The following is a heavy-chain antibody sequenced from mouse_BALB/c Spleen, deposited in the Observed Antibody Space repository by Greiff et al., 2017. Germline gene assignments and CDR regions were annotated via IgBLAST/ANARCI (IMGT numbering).Heavy chain of an antibody. CDR2: IYPGDGDT. J-gene: IGHJ4*01. CDR1: GYTFTDYN. D-gene: IGHD3-1*01. CDR3: ASWARATAMDY. Sequence: VQLQQSGPELVKPGASVKIPCKASGYTFTDYNMDWVKQRPGQGLEWIGRIYPGDGDTNYNGKFKGKATLTADKSSSTAYMQLSSLTSVDSAVYFCASWARATAMDYWGQGTSVTVSS. V-gene: IGHV1-82*01.